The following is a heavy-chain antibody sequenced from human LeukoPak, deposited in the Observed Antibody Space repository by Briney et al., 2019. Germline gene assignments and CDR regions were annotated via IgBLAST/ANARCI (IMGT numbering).Heavy chain of an antibody. CDR2: IDWDDDK. CDR1: GFSLSTSGMC. V-gene: IGHV2-70*11. CDR3: ARSRYSGSYSHFDY. Sequence: QTLSLTCTFSGFSLSTSGMCVGWIRQPPGKALEWLARIDWDDDKYYSTSLKTRLTISKDTSKNQVVLTMTNMDPVDTATYYCARSRYSGSYSHFDYWGQGTLVTVSS. D-gene: IGHD1-26*01. J-gene: IGHJ4*02.